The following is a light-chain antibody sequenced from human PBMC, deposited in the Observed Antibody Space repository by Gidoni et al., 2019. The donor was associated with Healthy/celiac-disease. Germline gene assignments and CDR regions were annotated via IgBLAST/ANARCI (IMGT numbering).Light chain of an antibody. CDR2: AAS. CDR3: QQLNSYPRT. J-gene: IGKJ2*01. CDR1: QGISSY. Sequence: IQLTQSPSSLPASVGDRVTITCRASQGISSYLAWYQQKPGKAPKPLIYAASTLQSGVPSRFSGSGSGTDFTLTISSLQPEDFATYYCQQLNSYPRTFGQGTKLEIK. V-gene: IGKV1-9*01.